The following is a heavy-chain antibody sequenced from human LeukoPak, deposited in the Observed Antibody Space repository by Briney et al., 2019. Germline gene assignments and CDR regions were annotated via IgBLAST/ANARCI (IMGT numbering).Heavy chain of an antibody. CDR2: INHSGST. Sequence: PSETLSLTCTVSGGSISSYYWSWIRQPPGKGLEWIGEINHSGSTNYNPSLKSRVTISVDTSKNQFSLKLSSVTAADTAVYYCARGRRGYYDSSGYYPYWGQGTLVTVSS. V-gene: IGHV4-34*01. CDR3: ARGRRGYYDSSGYYPY. J-gene: IGHJ4*02. CDR1: GGSISSYY. D-gene: IGHD3-22*01.